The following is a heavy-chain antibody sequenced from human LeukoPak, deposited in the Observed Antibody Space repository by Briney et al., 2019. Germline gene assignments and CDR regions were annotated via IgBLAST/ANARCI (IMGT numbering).Heavy chain of an antibody. D-gene: IGHD3-3*01. J-gene: IGHJ5*02. CDR1: GYTFTNYY. Sequence: ASVKVSCKGSGYTFTNYYMYWVRQAPGQGLEWMGLVNPGGGSTNYAQNFQGRVTMTRDMSTSTVYMELSSLRSEDTAVYYCARGPHIRTYDRDNWFDPWGQGTLVAVSS. CDR3: ARGPHIRTYDRDNWFDP. CDR2: VNPGGGST. V-gene: IGHV1-46*01.